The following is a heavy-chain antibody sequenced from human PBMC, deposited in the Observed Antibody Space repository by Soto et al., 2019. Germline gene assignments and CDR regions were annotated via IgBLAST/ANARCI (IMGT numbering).Heavy chain of an antibody. J-gene: IGHJ4*02. D-gene: IGHD6-6*01. CDR3: AKDFLGIAARLFDY. Sequence: SLRLSCAASGFAFSSYAMSWVRQAPGKGLEWVAAISGSGGSTYYADSVKGRFTISRDNSKNTLYLQMNSLRAEDTAVYYCAKDFLGIAARLFDYWGQGTLVTVSS. CDR1: GFAFSSYA. CDR2: ISGSGGST. V-gene: IGHV3-23*01.